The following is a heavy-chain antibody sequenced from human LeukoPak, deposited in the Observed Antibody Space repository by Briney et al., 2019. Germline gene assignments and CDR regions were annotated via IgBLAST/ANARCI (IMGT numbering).Heavy chain of an antibody. D-gene: IGHD1-1*01. CDR3: ARVKGVRYYYYMDV. CDR2: ISSSSSYI. CDR1: GFTFSSYS. V-gene: IGHV3-21*01. J-gene: IGHJ6*03. Sequence: GGSLRLSCAASGFTFSSYSMNWVRQAPGKGLEWVSCISSSSSYIYYADSVKGRFTISRDNSKNTLYLQMNSLRAEDTAVYYCARVKGVRYYYYMDVWGKGTTVTISS.